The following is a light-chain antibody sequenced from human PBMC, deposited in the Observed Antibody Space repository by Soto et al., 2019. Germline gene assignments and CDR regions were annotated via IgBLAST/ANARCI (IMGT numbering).Light chain of an antibody. Sequence: EIVLTQSPGTLSLSPGERATLSCRASQSVNSRYLAWYQQKPGQAPRLLLYGASSRATGIPDRFSGSGSGTDFTLTISRLEPEDFAVYYCQQYGSSPRTFGQGTKVEIK. CDR2: GAS. V-gene: IGKV3-20*01. CDR1: QSVNSRY. CDR3: QQYGSSPRT. J-gene: IGKJ1*01.